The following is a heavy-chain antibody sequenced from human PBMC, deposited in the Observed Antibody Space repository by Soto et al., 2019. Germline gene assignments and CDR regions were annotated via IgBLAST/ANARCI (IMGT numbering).Heavy chain of an antibody. Sequence: PSETLSLTCTVSGGSISSYYWSWIRQPPGKGLEWIGYIYYSGSTNYNPSLKSRVTISVDTSKNQFSLKLSSVTAADTAVYYCARGGYSGYVELDYWGQGTLVTVSS. J-gene: IGHJ4*02. CDR2: IYYSGST. CDR1: GGSISSYY. D-gene: IGHD5-12*01. CDR3: ARGGYSGYVELDY. V-gene: IGHV4-59*01.